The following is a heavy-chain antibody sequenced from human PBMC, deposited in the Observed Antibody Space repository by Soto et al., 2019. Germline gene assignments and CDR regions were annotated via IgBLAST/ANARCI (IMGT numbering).Heavy chain of an antibody. Sequence: ASVKVSCKASGYTFTSYGISWVRQAPGQGLEWMGWISAYNGNTNYAQKLQGRVTMTTDTSTSTAYMELSSLRSDDTAVYYCASGYCSSTSCYYFDYWGQGTLVTVSS. D-gene: IGHD2-2*03. J-gene: IGHJ4*02. CDR3: ASGYCSSTSCYYFDY. CDR2: ISAYNGNT. CDR1: GYTFTSYG. V-gene: IGHV1-18*01.